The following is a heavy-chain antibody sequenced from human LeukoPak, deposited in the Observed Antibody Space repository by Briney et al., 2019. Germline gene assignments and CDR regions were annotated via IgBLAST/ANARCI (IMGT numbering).Heavy chain of an antibody. V-gene: IGHV3-23*01. CDR2: ISGSGGST. CDR1: GFTFSSYA. Sequence: EGSLRLSCAASGFTFSSYAMSWVRQAPGKGLEWVSAISGSGGSTYYADSAKGRFTISRDNSKNTLYLQMNSLRAEDTAVYFCAKDSGYSSSWLKMNWFDPWGQGTLVTVSS. J-gene: IGHJ5*02. CDR3: AKDSGYSSSWLKMNWFDP. D-gene: IGHD6-13*01.